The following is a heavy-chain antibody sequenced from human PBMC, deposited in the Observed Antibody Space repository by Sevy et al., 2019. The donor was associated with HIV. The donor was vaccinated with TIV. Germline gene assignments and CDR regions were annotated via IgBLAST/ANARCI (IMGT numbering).Heavy chain of an antibody. Sequence: ASVKDSCKASGGTFSSYAISWVRQAPGQGLEWMGGIIPIFGTANYAQKFQGRVTITADKSTSTAYMELSSLRSEDTAVYYCARSTEGYLVDYWGQGTLVTVSS. D-gene: IGHD5-18*01. CDR1: GGTFSSYA. CDR2: IIPIFGTA. J-gene: IGHJ4*02. V-gene: IGHV1-69*06. CDR3: ARSTEGYLVDY.